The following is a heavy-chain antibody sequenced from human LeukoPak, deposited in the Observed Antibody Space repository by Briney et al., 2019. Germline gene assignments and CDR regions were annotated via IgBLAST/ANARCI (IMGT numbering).Heavy chain of an antibody. J-gene: IGHJ6*02. CDR1: GFTFSSYA. CDR3: AGDTVTKGFYGMDV. Sequence: GGFLRLSCAASGFTFSSYAMTWVRQAPGKGLEWVSAIRGSGTNTYYAASEKGRFIISRDNSKNTLYLQMNSLGAEDTAVYYCAGDTVTKGFYGMDVWGQGTTVTVSS. CDR2: IRGSGTNT. D-gene: IGHD4-17*01. V-gene: IGHV3-23*01.